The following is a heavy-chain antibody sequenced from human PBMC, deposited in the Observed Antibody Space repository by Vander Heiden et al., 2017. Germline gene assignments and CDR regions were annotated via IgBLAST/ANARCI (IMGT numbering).Heavy chain of an antibody. V-gene: IGHV4-34*01. CDR1: GGSFSGYY. Sequence: QVQLQQWGAGLLKPSETLSLTCAVYGGSFSGYYWSWIRKPPGKGLEWIGEINHSGSTNYNPSLKSRVTISVDTSKNQFSLKLSSVTAADTAVYYCARGRGDRILGVVVVAATPFDYWGQGTLVTVSS. CDR3: ARGRGDRILGVVVVAATPFDY. CDR2: INHSGST. J-gene: IGHJ4*02. D-gene: IGHD2-15*01.